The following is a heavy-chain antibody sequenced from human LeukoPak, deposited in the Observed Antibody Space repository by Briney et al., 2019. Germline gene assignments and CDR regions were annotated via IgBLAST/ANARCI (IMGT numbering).Heavy chain of an antibody. V-gene: IGHV3-33*01. CDR1: GFTFRSHA. CDR3: ARTGRDGYLLYYFDY. J-gene: IGHJ4*02. CDR2: IWYDGSNK. Sequence: GGSLRLSCATSGFTFRSHAMHWVRQSPGKGLEWVAVIWYDGSNKYYADSVKGRFTISRDNSKNTLYLQMNSLRAEDTAVYYCARTGRDGYLLYYFDYWGQGTLVTVSS. D-gene: IGHD5-24*01.